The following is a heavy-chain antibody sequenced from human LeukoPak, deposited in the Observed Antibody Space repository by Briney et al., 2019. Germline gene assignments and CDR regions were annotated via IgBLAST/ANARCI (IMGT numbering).Heavy chain of an antibody. CDR3: ARESDRYCSSTSCPNWYDP. Sequence: PSETLSLTCTVSGGSISSSSYYWGWIRQPPGKGLEWIGSTYYSGSTYYNPSLKSRVTISVDTSKNQFSLKLSSVTAADTAVYYCARESDRYCSSTSCPNWYDPWGQGTLVTVSS. V-gene: IGHV4-39*07. CDR2: TYYSGST. D-gene: IGHD2-2*01. CDR1: GGSISSSSYY. J-gene: IGHJ5*02.